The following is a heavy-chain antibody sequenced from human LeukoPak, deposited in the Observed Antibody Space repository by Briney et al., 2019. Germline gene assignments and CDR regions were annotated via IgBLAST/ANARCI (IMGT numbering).Heavy chain of an antibody. D-gene: IGHD3-16*01. CDR1: GGSFSGYY. CDR3: ARGPLIGPIDY. Sequence: SETLSLTCAVYGGSFSGYYWSWIRQPPGKGLEWIGEINHSGSTNYNPSLKSRVTISVDTSKNQFSLKLTSVTAADTAVYYCARGPLIGPIDYWGQGTLVTVSS. CDR2: INHSGST. V-gene: IGHV4-34*01. J-gene: IGHJ4*02.